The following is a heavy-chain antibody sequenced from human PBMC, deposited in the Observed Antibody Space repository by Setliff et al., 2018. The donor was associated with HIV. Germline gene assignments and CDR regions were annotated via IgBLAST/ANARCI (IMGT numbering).Heavy chain of an antibody. CDR3: ARGYASGYDAYGY. Sequence: PSETLSLTCAVYGGSFNDYYWSWIRQPPGKGLEWIGEIIHSGSINYNPSLKSRVTISVDTYNNQFSLNMNSVNAADTAVYYSARGYASGYDAYGYWGQGTLVTVSS. CDR1: GGSFNDYY. D-gene: IGHD5-12*01. J-gene: IGHJ4*02. CDR2: IIHSGSI. V-gene: IGHV4-34*01.